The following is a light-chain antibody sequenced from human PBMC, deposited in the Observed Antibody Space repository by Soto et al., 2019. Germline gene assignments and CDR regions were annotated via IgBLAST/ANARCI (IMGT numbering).Light chain of an antibody. CDR3: CSFAGNYIYV. CDR1: SSDVGGYNY. V-gene: IGLV2-11*01. Sequence: QSVLTQPPSASGSPGQSVAISCTGTSSDVGGYNYVSWYQQHPGKAPKVMIYDVSKQPSGVPDRFSGSKSGNTASLTISGLQSEDEADYYCCSFAGNYIYVFGTGTKVTVL. J-gene: IGLJ1*01. CDR2: DVS.